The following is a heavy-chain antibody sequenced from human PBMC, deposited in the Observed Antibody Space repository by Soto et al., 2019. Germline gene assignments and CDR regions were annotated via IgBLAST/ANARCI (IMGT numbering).Heavy chain of an antibody. CDR2: IIPIFGTT. CDR3: ARLHSHGTFGMDV. D-gene: IGHD5-18*01. J-gene: IGHJ6*02. Sequence: QMHLVQSGAEVKEPGSSVKVSCKASGGSFTYTLSWVRQAPGQGLEWMGGIIPIFGTTNYAQKFQGRLTITADESTNTAYMELTNLRSDDTAVYYCARLHSHGTFGMDVWGQGTTVSVSS. V-gene: IGHV1-69*01. CDR1: GGSFTYT.